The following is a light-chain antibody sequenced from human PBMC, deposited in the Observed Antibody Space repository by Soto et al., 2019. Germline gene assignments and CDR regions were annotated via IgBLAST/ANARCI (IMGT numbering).Light chain of an antibody. V-gene: IGLV2-14*01. CDR3: SSYTSSSTLYV. CDR1: ISDIGGYNF. J-gene: IGLJ1*01. CDR2: DVN. Sequence: QSALTQPASVSGSPGQSITISCTGTISDIGGYNFISWYQHHPGKAPKLVIYDVNNRPSGISYRFSGSKSGNTASLTISGLQAEDEADYYCSSYTSSSTLYVFGTGTKVTVL.